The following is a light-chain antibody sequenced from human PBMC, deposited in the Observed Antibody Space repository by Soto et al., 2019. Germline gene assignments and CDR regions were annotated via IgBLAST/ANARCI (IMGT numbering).Light chain of an antibody. V-gene: IGKV1-5*03. Sequence: DIPMTQSPSTLSASVGDRVTITCRASQSISSWLAWYQQKPGKAPKLLIYKASSLESGVPSRFSGSGSGTEFTLTISSLQPDDFATYYCQQYNILYTFGQGTKLEIK. J-gene: IGKJ2*01. CDR3: QQYNILYT. CDR2: KAS. CDR1: QSISSW.